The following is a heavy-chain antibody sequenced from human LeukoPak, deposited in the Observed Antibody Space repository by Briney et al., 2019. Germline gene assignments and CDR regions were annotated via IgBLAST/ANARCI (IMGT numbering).Heavy chain of an antibody. J-gene: IGHJ5*02. CDR1: GYSFTSYW. CDR2: IHPGYSDT. V-gene: IGHV5-51*01. CDR3: ARQYRYYDSSGYYYDWFDR. Sequence: GESLKISCKGSGYSFTSYWIGWVRQMPGKGLEWMGVIHPGYSDTRYSPSFQGQVHISADKFISTAYLQWSSLKALDTAMYYCARQYRYYDSSGYYYDWFDRWGQRSLVTVSS. D-gene: IGHD3-22*01.